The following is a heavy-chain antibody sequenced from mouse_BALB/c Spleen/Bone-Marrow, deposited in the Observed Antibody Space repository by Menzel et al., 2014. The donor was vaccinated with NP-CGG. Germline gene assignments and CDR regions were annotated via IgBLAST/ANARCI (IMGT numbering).Heavy chain of an antibody. D-gene: IGHD2-14*01. J-gene: IGHJ4*01. CDR3: ARWYRDPHFAMDY. CDR2: IYPGDGDT. V-gene: IGHV1-80*01. CDR1: GYAFSSYW. Sequence: VQGVESGAELVRPGSSVKIPCKASGYAFSSYWMNWVKQRPGQGLEWIGQIYPGDGDTNYNGNFKGKATLTADKSSSTAYMQLSSLTSEDSAVYFCARWYRDPHFAMDYWGPGTSVTVSS.